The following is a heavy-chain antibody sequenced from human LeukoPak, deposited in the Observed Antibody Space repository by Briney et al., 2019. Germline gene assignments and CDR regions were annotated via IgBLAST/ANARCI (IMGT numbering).Heavy chain of an antibody. V-gene: IGHV3-11*04. J-gene: IGHJ5*02. Sequence: NPGGSLRLSCAASRFTFSDYYMSWIRQAPGKGLEWVSFISSSGSVINYADSVQGRFTISRDNAKNSLFLQMNSLRVDDTAVYYCVRFYSTFWYVNGDLWGQGTLVTVSS. D-gene: IGHD6-19*01. CDR3: VRFYSTFWYVNGDL. CDR2: ISSSGSVI. CDR1: RFTFSDYY.